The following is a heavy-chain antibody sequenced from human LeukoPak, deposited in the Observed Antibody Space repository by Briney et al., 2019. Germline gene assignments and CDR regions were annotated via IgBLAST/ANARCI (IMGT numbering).Heavy chain of an antibody. CDR2: IRYDGSNK. CDR1: GFTFSNYG. Sequence: PGGSLRLSCAASGFTFSNYGMHWVRQAPGKGLEWVAFIRYDGSNKYYADSVKGRFTISRDNSKNTLYLQMNSLRAEDAAVYYCATEGSFDYWGQGTLVTVSS. V-gene: IGHV3-30*02. J-gene: IGHJ4*02. CDR3: ATEGSFDY.